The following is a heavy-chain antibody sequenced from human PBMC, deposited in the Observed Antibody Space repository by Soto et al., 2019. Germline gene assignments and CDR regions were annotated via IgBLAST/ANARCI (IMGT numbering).Heavy chain of an antibody. CDR3: ARSRDFDY. Sequence: PSETLSLTCGVSGGSLSGATYSWNWIRQPPGKGLEWIGYIFPSGTTSYNPSLKSRVTISIDVSKNQFSLSLRSLTAADTAVYYCARSRDFDYWGQGTLVTVSS. CDR1: GGSLSGATYS. V-gene: IGHV4-30-2*01. J-gene: IGHJ4*02. CDR2: IFPSGTT.